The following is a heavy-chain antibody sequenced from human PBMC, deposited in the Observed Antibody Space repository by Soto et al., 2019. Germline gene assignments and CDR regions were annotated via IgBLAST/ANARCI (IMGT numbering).Heavy chain of an antibody. J-gene: IGHJ4*02. CDR3: ARGEQDTAMANFDY. V-gene: IGHV4-59*01. CDR2: IYYSGST. D-gene: IGHD5-18*01. Sequence: LSLTCTVSGGSISSYYWSWIRQPPGKGLEWIGYIYYSGSTNYNPSLKSRVTISVDTSKNQFSLKLSSVTAADTAVYYCARGEQDTAMANFDYWGQGTLVTV. CDR1: GGSISSYY.